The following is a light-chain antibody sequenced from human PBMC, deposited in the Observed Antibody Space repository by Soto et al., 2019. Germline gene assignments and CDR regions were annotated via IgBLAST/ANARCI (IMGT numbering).Light chain of an antibody. CDR3: QQYGTSPPLT. CDR2: GAS. Sequence: EIVLTQSPGTLSLSPGERATLSCRASQSVSSNYLAWYQQKPGQAPRRLIYGASSRATGIPDRFSGSGSATDFTLTISRLEPEDFAVYYCQQYGTSPPLTFGGGTKVEI. J-gene: IGKJ4*01. V-gene: IGKV3-20*01. CDR1: QSVSSNY.